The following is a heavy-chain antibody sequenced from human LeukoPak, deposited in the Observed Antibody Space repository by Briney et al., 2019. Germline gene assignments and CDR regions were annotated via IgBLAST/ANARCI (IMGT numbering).Heavy chain of an antibody. Sequence: SGGSLRLSCEASGFTFSDHYMSWVRQAPGKGLEWVSYISSSSSYTKYADSVKGRFTISRDNAKNSLYLQVNSLRAEDTAVYYCARGTARTAYFDYLGQGTPVTVSS. J-gene: IGHJ4*02. D-gene: IGHD1-1*01. CDR2: ISSSSSYT. V-gene: IGHV3-11*06. CDR3: ARGTARTAYFDY. CDR1: GFTFSDHY.